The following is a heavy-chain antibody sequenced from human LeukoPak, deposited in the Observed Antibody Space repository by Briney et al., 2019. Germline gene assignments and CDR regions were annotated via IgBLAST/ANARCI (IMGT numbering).Heavy chain of an antibody. J-gene: IGHJ4*02. CDR2: ISYSGST. D-gene: IGHD1-26*01. CDR3: ARGASKIVGATTSSTGGFDY. V-gene: IGHV4-39*07. CDR1: GGSISSSNYY. Sequence: SETLSLTCTVSGGSISSSNYYWGWIRQPPGKGLEWIGSISYSGSTYYNPSLKSRVTISVDTSKNQFSLRLSSVTAADTAVYYCARGASKIVGATTSSTGGFDYWGQGTLVTVSS.